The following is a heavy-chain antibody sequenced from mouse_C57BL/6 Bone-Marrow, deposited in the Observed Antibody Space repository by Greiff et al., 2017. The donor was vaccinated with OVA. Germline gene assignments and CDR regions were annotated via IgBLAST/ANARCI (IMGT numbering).Heavy chain of an antibody. V-gene: IGHV1-54*01. D-gene: IGHD1-1*02. CDR1: GYAFTNYL. J-gene: IGHJ2*01. Sequence: VQLQQSGAELVRPGTSVKVSCKASGYAFTNYLIAWVKQRPGQGLEWIGVINPGSGGTNYNEKFKGKATLTADKSSSTAYMQLSSLTSEDSAVCFCARGCSGGRLDYWGQGTPLTVSS. CDR3: ARGCSGGRLDY. CDR2: INPGSGGT.